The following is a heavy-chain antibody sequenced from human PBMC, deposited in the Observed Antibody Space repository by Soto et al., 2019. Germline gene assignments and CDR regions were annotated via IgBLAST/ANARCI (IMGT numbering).Heavy chain of an antibody. Sequence: ASVKVSCKASGYTFTRYDINWVRQATGQGLEWMGWMNPNSGNTGYAQKFQGRVTMTRNTSISTAYMELSSLRSEDTAVYYCASRSLGGDSYGDAFDIWGQGTMVTVSS. CDR3: ASRSLGGDSYGDAFDI. CDR1: GYTFTRYD. D-gene: IGHD2-21*02. CDR2: MNPNSGNT. J-gene: IGHJ3*02. V-gene: IGHV1-8*01.